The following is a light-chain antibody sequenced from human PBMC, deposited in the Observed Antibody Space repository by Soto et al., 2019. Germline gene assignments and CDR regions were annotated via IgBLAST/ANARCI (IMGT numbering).Light chain of an antibody. J-gene: IGLJ1*01. CDR2: DVS. CDR1: SSDVGTYNY. V-gene: IGLV2-11*01. Sequence: QSALTQPRSVSGSLGQSVTISCTGTSSDVGTYNYVSWYQQHPGQAPKVMIYDVSERPSGVPDRFSGSKSGNTASLTISGLQAEDEADYYCCSYAGSPRYVLGTGTKLTVL. CDR3: CSYAGSPRYV.